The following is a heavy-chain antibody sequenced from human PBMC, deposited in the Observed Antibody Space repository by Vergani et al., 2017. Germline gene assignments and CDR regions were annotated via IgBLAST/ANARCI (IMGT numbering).Heavy chain of an antibody. V-gene: IGHV3-21*01. D-gene: IGHD4-17*01. CDR2: ITSSSTYI. CDR1: GLTFSSYN. Sequence: EVQLVESGGGLVKPGGSLRLSCAASGLTFSSYNMNWVRQGPGKGLEWVSSITSSSTYIYYADSVKGRFTISRDNAKNSLYLQMNSLRAEDTAVYYCARDFGDYGDYRLYWGQGILVTVSS. CDR3: ARDFGDYGDYRLY. J-gene: IGHJ4*02.